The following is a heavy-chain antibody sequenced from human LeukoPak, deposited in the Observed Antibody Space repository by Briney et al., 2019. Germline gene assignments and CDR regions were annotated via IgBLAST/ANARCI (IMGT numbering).Heavy chain of an antibody. D-gene: IGHD3-22*01. CDR3: ARSRGSSGYYLIPYYFDY. CDR2: IYYSGST. Sequence: PSQTLSLTCTVSGGSISSGGYYWSWIRQHPGKGLEWIGYIYYSGSTYYNPSLKSRVTISVDTSKNQFSLKLSSVTAADTAVYYCARSRGSSGYYLIPYYFDYWGQGTLVTVSS. V-gene: IGHV4-31*03. J-gene: IGHJ4*02. CDR1: GGSISSGGYY.